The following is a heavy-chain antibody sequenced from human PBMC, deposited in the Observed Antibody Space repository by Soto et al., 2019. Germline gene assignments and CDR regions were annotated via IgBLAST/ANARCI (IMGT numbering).Heavy chain of an antibody. CDR1: GYTFTSYY. CDR3: ARGLAGYSSSWHYYYYMDV. Sequence: ASVKVSCKASGYTFTSYYMHWVRQAPGQGLEWMGIINPSGGSTSYAQKFQGRVTMTRDTSTSTVYMELSSLRSEDTAVYYCARGLAGYSSSWHYYYYMDVWGKGTTVTVSS. J-gene: IGHJ6*03. CDR2: INPSGGST. D-gene: IGHD6-13*01. V-gene: IGHV1-46*03.